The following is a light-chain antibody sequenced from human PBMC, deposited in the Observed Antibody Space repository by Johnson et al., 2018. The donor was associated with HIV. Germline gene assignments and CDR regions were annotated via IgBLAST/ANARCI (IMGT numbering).Light chain of an antibody. CDR2: KNN. CDR1: SSTIGNNY. V-gene: IGLV1-51*02. CDR3: GTWDTSLTTGGV. J-gene: IGLJ1*01. Sequence: HSVLTQPPSVSAAPGQKVTISCSGSSSTIGNNYVSWYQVLPGTAPKLLIYKNNNRPSGIPDRFSGSKSGTSATLAITGLQTGDEADYYCGTWDTSLTTGGVFGTWTKVTVL.